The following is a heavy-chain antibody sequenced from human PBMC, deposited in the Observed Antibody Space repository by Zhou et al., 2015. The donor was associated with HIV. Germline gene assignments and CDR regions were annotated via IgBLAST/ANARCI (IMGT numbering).Heavy chain of an antibody. V-gene: IGHV1-18*01. Sequence: AQLVQSGAEVKQPGASVKVSCKTSGYLFTTYGVTWVRQAPGHGLEWMGWISTSNGNTNFAQKFQGRVTMTADTSTNTAYMELRSLRSDDTAVYYCARLAAAHKHPPDFDYWGQGTLVTVSS. CDR1: GYLFTTYG. CDR3: ARLAAAHKHPPDFDY. D-gene: IGHD6-13*01. CDR2: ISTSNGNT. J-gene: IGHJ4*02.